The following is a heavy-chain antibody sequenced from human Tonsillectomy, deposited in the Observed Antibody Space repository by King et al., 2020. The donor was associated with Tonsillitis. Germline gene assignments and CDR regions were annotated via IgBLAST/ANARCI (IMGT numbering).Heavy chain of an antibody. Sequence: VQLVESGGGLVQPGGSLRISCAASRFTFSNYWMHWVRQAPGKGLVWVSRVNGDGSSTTYADSVKGRFTISRDNAKNTLFLQMNSLRAEDTAVYYCAREYYDTSFAFDIWGQGTMVTVSS. J-gene: IGHJ3*02. CDR2: VNGDGSST. D-gene: IGHD3-22*01. V-gene: IGHV3-74*01. CDR1: RFTFSNYW. CDR3: AREYYDTSFAFDI.